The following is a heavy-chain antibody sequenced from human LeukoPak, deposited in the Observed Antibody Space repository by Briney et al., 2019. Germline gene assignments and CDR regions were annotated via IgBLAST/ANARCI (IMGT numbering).Heavy chain of an antibody. Sequence: GGSLRLSCAASGFTFSDYYMSWIRQAPGKGLEWVSYISGSGSTMYYADSVKGRSTISRDNAKNSLYLQMNSLRAEDTAVYYCAGEKEDYFDYWGQGTLVTVSS. V-gene: IGHV3-11*01. CDR3: AGEKEDYFDY. J-gene: IGHJ4*02. CDR2: ISGSGSTM. CDR1: GFTFSDYY.